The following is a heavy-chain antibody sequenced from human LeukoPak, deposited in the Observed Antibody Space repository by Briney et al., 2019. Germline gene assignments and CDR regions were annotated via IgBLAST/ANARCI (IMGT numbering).Heavy chain of an antibody. D-gene: IGHD2-15*01. CDR3: ARGRIVDY. CDR1: GFTFSSYA. CDR2: ITASGSNT. V-gene: IGHV3-23*01. Sequence: GGSLRLSCAASGFTFSSYAMGWVRQAPGKGLEWVSAITASGSNTYYADSVKGRFTISRDNAKNTLYLQMNSLRAEDTAVYYCARGRIVDYWGQGTLVTVSS. J-gene: IGHJ4*02.